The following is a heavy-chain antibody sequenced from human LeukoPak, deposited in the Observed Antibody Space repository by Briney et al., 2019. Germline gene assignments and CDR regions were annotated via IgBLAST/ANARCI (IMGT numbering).Heavy chain of an antibody. D-gene: IGHD3-10*01. J-gene: IGHJ4*02. CDR1: GFTFSSYA. CDR3: ARVTFGASGLFDY. CDR2: ISSSGSTI. V-gene: IGHV3-48*04. Sequence: GGSLRLSCVASGFTFSSYAMSWVRQAPGKGLEWVSYISSSGSTIYYADSVKGRFTISRDNAKNSLYLQMISLRAEDTAVYYCARVTFGASGLFDYWGQGTLVTVSS.